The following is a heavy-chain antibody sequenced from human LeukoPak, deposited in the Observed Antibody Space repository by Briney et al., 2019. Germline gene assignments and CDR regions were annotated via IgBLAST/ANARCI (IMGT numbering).Heavy chain of an antibody. J-gene: IGHJ5*02. CDR2: IYYSGST. V-gene: IGHV4-59*01. D-gene: IGHD3-3*01. CDR1: GGSISSYY. Sequence: SETLSLTCTVSGGSISSYYWSWIRQPPGKGLDWIGYIYYSGSTNYNPSLKSRVTISVDTSKNQFSLKLSSVTAADTAVYYCARGPQQSITIFGVADSYNWFDPWGQGTLVTVSS. CDR3: ARGPQQSITIFGVADSYNWFDP.